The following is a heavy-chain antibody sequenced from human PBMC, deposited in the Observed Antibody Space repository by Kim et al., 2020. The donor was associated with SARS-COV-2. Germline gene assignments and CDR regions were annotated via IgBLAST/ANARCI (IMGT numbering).Heavy chain of an antibody. D-gene: IGHD2-8*01. V-gene: IGHV1-69*04. J-gene: IGHJ4*02. CDR3: ARDNGVQSLDY. CDR2: A. Sequence: ANTAQKFQGRVTITADKSTSTAYMELSSLRSEDTAVYYCARDNGVQSLDYWGQGTLVTVSS.